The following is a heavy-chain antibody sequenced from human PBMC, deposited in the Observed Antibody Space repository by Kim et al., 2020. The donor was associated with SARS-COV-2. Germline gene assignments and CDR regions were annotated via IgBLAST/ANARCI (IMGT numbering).Heavy chain of an antibody. CDR3: ARQGKMWVAVALNWFDP. J-gene: IGHJ5*02. Sequence: SETLSLTCTVSGGSISSSSYYWGWIRQPPGKGLEWIGSIYYSGSTYYNPSLKSRVTISVDTSKNQFSLKLSSVTAADTAVYYCARQGKMWVAVALNWFDPWGQGTLVTVSS. V-gene: IGHV4-39*01. D-gene: IGHD6-19*01. CDR2: IYYSGST. CDR1: GGSISSSSYY.